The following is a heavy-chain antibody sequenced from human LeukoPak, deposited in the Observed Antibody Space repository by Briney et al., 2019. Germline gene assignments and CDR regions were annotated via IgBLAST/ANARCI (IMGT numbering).Heavy chain of an antibody. CDR2: IYSGGST. D-gene: IGHD2-15*01. CDR1: GLTVSSNH. V-gene: IGHV3-53*01. J-gene: IGHJ1*01. Sequence: GGSLRLSCAASGLTVSSNHMSWVRQAPGKGLERVSVIYSGGSTYYADSVKGRFTISRDNSKNTLYLQMNSLRAEDTAVYYCASGYCSGGSCYSVYFQHWGQGTLVTVPS. CDR3: ASGYCSGGSCYSVYFQH.